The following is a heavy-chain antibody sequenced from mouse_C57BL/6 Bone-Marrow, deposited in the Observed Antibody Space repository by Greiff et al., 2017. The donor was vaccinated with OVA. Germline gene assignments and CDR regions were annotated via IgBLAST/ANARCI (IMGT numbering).Heavy chain of an antibody. CDR1: GYTFTSYW. D-gene: IGHD2-1*01. J-gene: IGHJ2*01. Sequence: QVQLQQPGAELVKPGASVKMSCKASGYTFTSYWITWVKQRPGQGLEWIGDIYPGSGSTNYNEKFKSKATLPVDTSSSAAYMQLRSLTSEDSAVYYSARPCYYGNYGYWGQGTTLTVSS. CDR2: IYPGSGST. V-gene: IGHV1-55*01. CDR3: ARPCYYGNYGY.